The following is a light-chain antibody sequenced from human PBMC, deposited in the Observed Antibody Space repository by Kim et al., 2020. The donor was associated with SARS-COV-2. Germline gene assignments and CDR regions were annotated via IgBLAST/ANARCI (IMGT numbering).Light chain of an antibody. J-gene: IGLJ1*01. CDR2: EVS. CDR1: SSDVGGYNY. V-gene: IGLV2-8*01. CDR3: SSYAGSNSAV. Sequence: GQSVTISFPGTSSDVGGYNYVSWYQQHPGKAPKLMIYEVSKRPSGVPDRFSGSKSGNTASLTVSGLQAEDEADYYCSSYAGSNSAVFGTGTKVTVL.